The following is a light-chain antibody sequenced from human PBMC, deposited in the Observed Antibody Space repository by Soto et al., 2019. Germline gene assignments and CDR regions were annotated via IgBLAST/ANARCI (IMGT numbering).Light chain of an antibody. V-gene: IGKV3-20*01. CDR1: QTVRNNY. CDR2: GAS. CDR3: QQYGSSPLT. J-gene: IGKJ5*01. Sequence: EFVLTQSPGTLSLSPGERATLSCRASQTVRNNYLAWYQQKPGQAPRLLIYGASSRATGIPDRFSGSGSGTDFTLTISRLEPEDFAVYYCQQYGSSPLTFGQGTRLEIK.